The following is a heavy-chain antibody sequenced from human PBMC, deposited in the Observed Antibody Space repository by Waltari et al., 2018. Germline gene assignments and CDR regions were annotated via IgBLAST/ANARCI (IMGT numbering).Heavy chain of an antibody. CDR2: IYYSGST. CDR1: GGSISSYY. CDR3: ASGDRGYSYSFDY. V-gene: IGHV4-59*01. D-gene: IGHD5-18*01. J-gene: IGHJ4*02. Sequence: QVQLQESGPGLVKPSETLSLTCTVSGGSISSYYWCWIRQPPGKGLEWIGYIYYSGSTNYNPSLKSRVTISVDTSKNQFSLKLSSVTAADTAVYYCASGDRGYSYSFDYWGQGTLVTVSS.